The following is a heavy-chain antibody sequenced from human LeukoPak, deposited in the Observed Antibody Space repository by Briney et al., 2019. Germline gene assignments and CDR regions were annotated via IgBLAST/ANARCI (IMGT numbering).Heavy chain of an antibody. CDR1: VDSITSYY. CDR2: IHYSGST. Sequence: PSETLSLTCTVSVDSITSYYWSWVRQPPGKGLEWIGYIHYSGSTSYNPSLMSRVTISVDTSKTQFSLKLSSVRAADTAVYYCARSGCSGGTCRGMTWGQGTMVTVSS. D-gene: IGHD2-15*01. V-gene: IGHV4-59*08. CDR3: ARSGCSGGTCRGMT. J-gene: IGHJ3*01.